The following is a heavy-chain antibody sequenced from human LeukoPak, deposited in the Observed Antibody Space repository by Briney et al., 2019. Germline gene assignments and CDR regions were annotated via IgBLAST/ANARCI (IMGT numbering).Heavy chain of an antibody. CDR1: GFTISTYR. Sequence: GGSLRLSCAASGFTISTYRMHWVRQAPGKGLLWVSRIEGDGSGTTYADSVKGRFTISRDNAKSTLYLQMNSLRDEDTAVYYCVTGLDSRGNSWGQGTLVTVSS. J-gene: IGHJ4*02. CDR3: VTGLDSRGNS. D-gene: IGHD3-9*01. V-gene: IGHV3-74*01. CDR2: IEGDGSGT.